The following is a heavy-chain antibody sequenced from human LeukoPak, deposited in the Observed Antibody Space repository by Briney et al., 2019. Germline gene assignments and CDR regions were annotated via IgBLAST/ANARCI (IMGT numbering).Heavy chain of an antibody. CDR3: ARETYDFWSGYYTGANWFDP. CDR2: ISYDGSNK. CDR1: GFTFSSYA. Sequence: GRSLRLSCAASGFTFSSYAMHWVRQAPGKGLEWVAVISYDGSNKYYADSVEGRFTISRDNSKNTLYLQMNSLRAEDTAVYYCARETYDFWSGYYTGANWFDPWGQGTLVTVSS. V-gene: IGHV3-30*04. J-gene: IGHJ5*02. D-gene: IGHD3-3*01.